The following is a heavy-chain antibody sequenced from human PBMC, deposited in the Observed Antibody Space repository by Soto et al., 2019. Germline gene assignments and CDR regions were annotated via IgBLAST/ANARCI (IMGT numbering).Heavy chain of an antibody. Sequence: GGSLRLSCAASGFTFSSYGMHWVRQAPGKGLEWVVVIWYDGSNKYYADSVKGRFTISRDNSKSTLSLQMNSLRAEDTAVYFCAKCQSPFFYGMDGWGQGATVTVSS. CDR3: AKCQSPFFYGMDG. CDR1: GFTFSSYG. J-gene: IGHJ6*02. CDR2: IWYDGSNK. V-gene: IGHV3-33*06.